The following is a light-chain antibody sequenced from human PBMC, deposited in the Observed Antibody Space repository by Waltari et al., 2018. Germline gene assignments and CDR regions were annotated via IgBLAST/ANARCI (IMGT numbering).Light chain of an antibody. J-gene: IGKJ2*01. Sequence: DIVMTQSPDSLAVSLGERATINCKSSQSLLDSSNNKNYLTWYQQKPGQPPKLRIYWASTRESGVPDRFSGSGSGTDFTLTISSLQAEDVAVYYCQHYGSPNTFGQGTKLEIK. CDR3: QHYGSPNT. V-gene: IGKV4-1*01. CDR1: QSLLDSSNNKNY. CDR2: WAS.